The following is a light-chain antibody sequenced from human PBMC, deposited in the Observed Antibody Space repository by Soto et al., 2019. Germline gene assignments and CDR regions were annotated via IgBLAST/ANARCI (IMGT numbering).Light chain of an antibody. CDR2: DAS. J-gene: IGKJ5*01. V-gene: IGKV3-11*01. CDR1: QTVGRF. Sequence: DIVLTQSPATLSLSPGDRVTLSCRASQTVGRFLSWYQHSPGQGPRLLVYDASNRTTGVPARFSGSGSDTDFTRTISSLEPEDFAVYYCQQRLHWPITFGQRTRLKIK. CDR3: QQRLHWPIT.